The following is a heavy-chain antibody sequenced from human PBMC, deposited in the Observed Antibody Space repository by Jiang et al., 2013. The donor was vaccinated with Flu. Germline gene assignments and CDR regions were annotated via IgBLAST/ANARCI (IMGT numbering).Heavy chain of an antibody. J-gene: IGHJ6*02. CDR3: AAYRYSGRGSYGMDV. V-gene: IGHV1-58*01. CDR1: GFTFTSSA. CDR2: IVVGSGNT. Sequence: SGAEVKKPGTSVKVSCKASGFTFTSSAVQWVRQARGQRLEWIGWIVVGSGNTNYAQKFQERVTITRDMSTSTAYMELSSLRSEDTAVYYCAAYRYSGRGSYGMDVWGQGDHGHRLL. D-gene: IGHD1-26*01.